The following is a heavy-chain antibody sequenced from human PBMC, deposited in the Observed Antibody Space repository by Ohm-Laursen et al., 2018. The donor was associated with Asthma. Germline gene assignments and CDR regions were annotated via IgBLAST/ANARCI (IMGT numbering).Heavy chain of an antibody. CDR3: ARGPMHDYYFDN. J-gene: IGHJ4*02. V-gene: IGHV4-30-4*01. CDR2: IYRSAST. CDR1: GGSISTDDYY. D-gene: IGHD1-1*01. Sequence: SQTLSLTCRVSGGSISTDDYYWSWIRQSPGKGLEWIGYIYRSASTYSNPSLTSRVTISGDTSKNQFSLKLASVTAADTAVYYCARGPMHDYYFDNWGQGTLVTVSS.